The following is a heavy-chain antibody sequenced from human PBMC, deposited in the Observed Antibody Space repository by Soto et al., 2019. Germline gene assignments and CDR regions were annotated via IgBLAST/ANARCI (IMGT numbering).Heavy chain of an antibody. CDR3: ATPRNLYCSSTSCYRNDAFDI. V-gene: IGHV5-51*01. CDR2: IYPGDSDT. Sequence: GESLKISCKGSGYSFTSYWIGWVRQMPGKGLEWMGIIYPGDSDTRYSPSFQGQVTISADKSISTAYLQWSSLKASDTAMYYCATPRNLYCSSTSCYRNDAFDIWGQGTMVTVSS. J-gene: IGHJ3*02. CDR1: GYSFTSYW. D-gene: IGHD2-2*02.